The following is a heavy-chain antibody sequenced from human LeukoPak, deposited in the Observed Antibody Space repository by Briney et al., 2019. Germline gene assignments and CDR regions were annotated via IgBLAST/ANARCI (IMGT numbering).Heavy chain of an antibody. J-gene: IGHJ6*02. CDR1: GYSFTSYG. CDR2: ISAYNGNT. V-gene: IGHV1-18*01. CDR3: ARNPDPNYYDSSGYYSYYYYGMDV. D-gene: IGHD3-22*01. Sequence: ASVKVSCKASGYSFTSYGICWVRQAPGQGLEWIGWISAYNGNTNYAQKLQGRVTMTTDTSTSTAYMELRSLRSDDTAVYYCARNPDPNYYDSSGYYSYYYYGMDVWGQGTTVTVSS.